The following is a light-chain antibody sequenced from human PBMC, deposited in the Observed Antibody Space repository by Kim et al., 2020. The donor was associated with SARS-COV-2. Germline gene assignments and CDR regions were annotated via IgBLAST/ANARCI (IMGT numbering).Light chain of an antibody. CDR2: AAS. J-gene: IGKJ1*01. CDR3: QKYNSAPWT. Sequence: DIQMTQSPSSLSASVGDRVTITCRASQDISNYLAWYQQKPGKVPKLLIYAASTLHSGVPSRFSGSGSGTDFTLTISSLQPEDVATYYCQKYNSAPWTFGQGTKVDIK. CDR1: QDISNY. V-gene: IGKV1-27*01.